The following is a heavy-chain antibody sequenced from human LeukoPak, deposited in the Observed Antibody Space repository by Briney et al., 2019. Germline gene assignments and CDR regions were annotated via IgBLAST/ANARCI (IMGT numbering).Heavy chain of an antibody. CDR2: IYCSGST. V-gene: IGHV4-59*01. CDR3: ARGIAVASYYYYGMDV. D-gene: IGHD6-19*01. CDR1: GGSISSYY. Sequence: SETLSLTCTVSGGSISSYYWSWIRQPPGKGLEWIGYIYCSGSTNYNPSLKSRVTISVDTSKNQFSLKLSSVTAADTAVYYCARGIAVASYYYYGMDVWGQGTTVTVSS. J-gene: IGHJ6*02.